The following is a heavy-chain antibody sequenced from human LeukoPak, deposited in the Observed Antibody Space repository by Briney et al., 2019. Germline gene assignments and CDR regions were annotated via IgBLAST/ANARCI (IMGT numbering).Heavy chain of an antibody. CDR1: GDIVTNYA. V-gene: IGHV1-69*11. CDR3: AGLFNFHNTGSFDI. J-gene: IGHJ3*02. Sequence: SVKVSCKTAGDIVTNYAISWVRQGPGHGLEWMGRITPLLGRPTYPHKFQGRIKITADEYENTVDMEVGGLGREDPANLLCAGLFNFHNTGSFDIWGQGTLVTVSS. CDR2: ITPLLGRP. D-gene: IGHD3-9*01.